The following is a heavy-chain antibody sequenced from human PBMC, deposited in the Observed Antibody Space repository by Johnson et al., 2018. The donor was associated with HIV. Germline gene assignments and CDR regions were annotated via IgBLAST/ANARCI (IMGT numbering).Heavy chain of an antibody. CDR3: ARDGGIAATDAFDI. CDR1: GFIFSTFG. D-gene: IGHD6-13*01. V-gene: IGHV3-30*02. J-gene: IGHJ3*02. CDR2: FRYDGSSK. Sequence: QEQLVESGGGVVQPGGSLRLSCAASGFIFSTFGMHWVRQAPGKGREWVAFFRYDGSSKYYGDPVNGRFTISRDESKNTLYLQMNSLRAEDTAVYYCARDGGIAATDAFDIWGQGTMVTVSS.